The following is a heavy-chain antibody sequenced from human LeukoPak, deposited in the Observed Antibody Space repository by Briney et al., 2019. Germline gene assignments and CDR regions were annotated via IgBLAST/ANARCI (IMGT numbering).Heavy chain of an antibody. D-gene: IGHD2-2*01. CDR3: ARVNGYCTSTSCHDY. CDR1: GYTFTNYG. J-gene: IGHJ4*02. Sequence: GASVKVSCKASGYTFTNYGISWVRQAPGQGLEWMGWISAYNGNSDYAQKLQGRVTMTTDTSTSTDTSTNTAYMELRSLTSDDTAVYYCARVNGYCTSTSCHDYWGQGTLVTVSS. CDR2: ISAYNGNS. V-gene: IGHV1-18*01.